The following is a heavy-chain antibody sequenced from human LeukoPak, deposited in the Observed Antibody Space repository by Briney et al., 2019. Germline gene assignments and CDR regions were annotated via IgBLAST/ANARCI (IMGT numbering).Heavy chain of an antibody. CDR3: AKDGHSSSWYGDWFDP. V-gene: IGHV3-9*01. D-gene: IGHD6-13*01. J-gene: IGHJ5*02. CDR1: GFTFDDYA. Sequence: GGSLRLSCAASGFTFDDYAMHSVRQAPGKGLECVSDISWNSGSIGYADSVKGRFTISRDHAKNSLYLQMNSLRAEDTALYYCAKDGHSSSWYGDWFDPWGQGALVTVSS. CDR2: ISWNSGSI.